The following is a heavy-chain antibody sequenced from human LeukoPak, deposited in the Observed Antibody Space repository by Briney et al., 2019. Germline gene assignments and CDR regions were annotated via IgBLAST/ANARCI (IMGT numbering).Heavy chain of an antibody. J-gene: IGHJ4*02. CDR1: GYTFTSYY. D-gene: IGHD1-26*01. CDR2: INPSGGST. V-gene: IGHV1-46*01. Sequence: ASVKVSCKASGYTFTSYYMHWVRQAPGQGLEWMGIINPSGGSTSYAQKFQGRVTMTRDTSTSTVYMELSSLRSDERAVYYCGRNGRGSYYDLLDYWGQGTLVTVSS. CDR3: GRNGRGSYYDLLDY.